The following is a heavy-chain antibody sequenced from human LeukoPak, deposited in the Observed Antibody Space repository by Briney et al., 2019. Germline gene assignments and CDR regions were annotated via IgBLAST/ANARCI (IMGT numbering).Heavy chain of an antibody. D-gene: IGHD6-19*01. CDR1: GGSISSSSYY. CDR2: IYYSGST. V-gene: IGHV4-39*07. CDR3: ARDRRKSSANAFDI. Sequence: SETLSLTCTVSGGSISSSSYYWGWIRQPPGKGLEWIGSIYYSGSTYYNPSLKSRVTISVDTSKNQFSLKLSSVTAADTAVYYCARDRRKSSANAFDIWGQGTMVTVSS. J-gene: IGHJ3*02.